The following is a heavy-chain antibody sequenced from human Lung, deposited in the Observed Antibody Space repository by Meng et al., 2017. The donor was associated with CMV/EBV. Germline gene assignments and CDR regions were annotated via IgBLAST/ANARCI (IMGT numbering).Heavy chain of an antibody. CDR1: GFTFSAYA. CDR3: ARSWDGMDV. Sequence: GESLKISCAASGFTFSAYAMNWVRQAPGKGLEWVTSISTTSTYIYYADSVKGRFTISRDNAQNSVYPQMNSLSAEDTGVYYCARSWDGMDVWGQGATVTVSS. V-gene: IGHV3-21*01. CDR2: ISTTSTYI. D-gene: IGHD6-13*01. J-gene: IGHJ6*02.